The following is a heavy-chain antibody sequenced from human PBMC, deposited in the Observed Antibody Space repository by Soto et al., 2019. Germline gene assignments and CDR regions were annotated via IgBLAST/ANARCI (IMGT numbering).Heavy chain of an antibody. Sequence: SETLSLTCAVSGGSISSGGYSWTWIRQPPGKGLEWIGYIYYSGSTYYNPSLKSRVTISVDTSKNQFSLKLSSVTAADTAVYYCARQAGDSGYDTYWGQGTLVTVSS. CDR3: ARQAGDSGYDTY. J-gene: IGHJ4*02. D-gene: IGHD5-12*01. V-gene: IGHV4-30-2*05. CDR1: GGSISSGGYS. CDR2: IYYSGST.